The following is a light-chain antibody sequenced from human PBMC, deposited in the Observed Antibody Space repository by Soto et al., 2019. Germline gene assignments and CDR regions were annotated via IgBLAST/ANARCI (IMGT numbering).Light chain of an antibody. CDR3: QQYNNWHPYS. J-gene: IGKJ2*03. CDR2: GAS. V-gene: IGKV3-15*01. Sequence: EIVLTQSPATLSVSPGERATLSCRASQSVTSNLAWYQQKPGQAPRLLIYGASTRANGIPARFSGSGSGTEFTLTVGSLQSEDFAFYYCQQYNNWHPYSFGQGTKVDIK. CDR1: QSVTSN.